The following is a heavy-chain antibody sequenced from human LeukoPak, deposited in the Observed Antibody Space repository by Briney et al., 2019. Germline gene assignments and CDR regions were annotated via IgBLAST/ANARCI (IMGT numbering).Heavy chain of an antibody. V-gene: IGHV1-2*06. D-gene: IGHD1-26*01. J-gene: IGHJ4*02. CDR3: ARDLSSTPNWEFDY. CDR2: INANSGGT. CDR1: GYTFADYF. Sequence: VASVKVSCKTSGYTFADYFIHWVRQAAGQGLEWMGRINANSGGTEYQKKFQGRVTMTRDTSISTAYVEVNWLISDDTAIYYCARDLSSTPNWEFDYWGQGTLVTVSS.